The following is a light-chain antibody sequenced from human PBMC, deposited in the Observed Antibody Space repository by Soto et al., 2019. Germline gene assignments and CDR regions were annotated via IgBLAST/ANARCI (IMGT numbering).Light chain of an antibody. CDR3: QPYNSYSEA. CDR1: QSISTY. V-gene: IGKV1-5*01. CDR2: AAY. J-gene: IGKJ1*01. Sequence: TQMTQSPPSLSASVGDRVTLTCLASQSISTYLHWYQQKPGKAPNLLIYAAYTLQSGVTSRFSGSGSGTEFTLTISSLQPDDFATYYCQPYNSYSEAVGPGTKVEIK.